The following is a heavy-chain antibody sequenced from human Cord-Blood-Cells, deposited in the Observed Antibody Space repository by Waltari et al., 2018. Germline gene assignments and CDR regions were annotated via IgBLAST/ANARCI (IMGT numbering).Heavy chain of an antibody. CDR2: ISGSGGST. V-gene: IGHV3-23*01. D-gene: IGHD3-22*01. Sequence: EVQLLESGGGLVQPGGSRRLSCAASGFTFSSYAMSWVRQAPGKGLESVSAISGSGGSTYYADSVKGRFTISRDNSKNTLYLQMNSLRAEDTAVYYCARDPPYDSSGYDPFDYWGQGTLVTVSS. J-gene: IGHJ4*02. CDR1: GFTFSSYA. CDR3: ARDPPYDSSGYDPFDY.